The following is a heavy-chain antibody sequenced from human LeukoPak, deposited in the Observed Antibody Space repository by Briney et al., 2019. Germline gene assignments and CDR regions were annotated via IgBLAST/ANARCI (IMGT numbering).Heavy chain of an antibody. Sequence: ASLKVSRKASGYTLTGYYVHWVRQAPGQGLEWMGRINPHSGGTNSAQKFHGRVTMTRDTSISTAYLELSRRRSDDTAVYYCARDPGYSSGSDYWGQGTLVTVSS. V-gene: IGHV1-2*06. D-gene: IGHD6-19*01. CDR1: GYTLTGYY. J-gene: IGHJ4*02. CDR3: ARDPGYSSGSDY. CDR2: INPHSGGT.